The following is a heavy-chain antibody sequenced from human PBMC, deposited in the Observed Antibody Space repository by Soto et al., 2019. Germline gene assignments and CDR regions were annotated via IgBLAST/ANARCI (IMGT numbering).Heavy chain of an antibody. J-gene: IGHJ4*02. D-gene: IGHD3-10*01. V-gene: IGHV1-3*04. CDR1: GYTFTSYT. CDR2: INIAKGNT. CDR3: ARSSGSFYTLGH. Sequence: QGQLVQSGAEVKKPGASVKVSCKASGYTFTSYTMHWVRQAPGQRPEWMGWINIAKGNTQYSQKLQGRVTVTRDTSASTAYMELSTLRSEDTAVYYCARSSGSFYTLGHWGQGTLVTVSS.